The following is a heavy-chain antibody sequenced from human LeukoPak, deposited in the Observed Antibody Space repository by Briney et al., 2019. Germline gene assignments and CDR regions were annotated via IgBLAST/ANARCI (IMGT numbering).Heavy chain of an antibody. CDR1: GGSISSYY. J-gene: IGHJ4*02. Sequence: KPSETLSLTCTVSGGSISSYYWSWIRQPPGKGLEWIGYIYYSGSTNYNPSLKSRVTISVDTSKNQFSLKLSSVTAADTAVYYCARRHGATDDYWGQGTLVTVSS. V-gene: IGHV4-59*01. CDR3: ARRHGATDDY. D-gene: IGHD1-26*01. CDR2: IYYSGST.